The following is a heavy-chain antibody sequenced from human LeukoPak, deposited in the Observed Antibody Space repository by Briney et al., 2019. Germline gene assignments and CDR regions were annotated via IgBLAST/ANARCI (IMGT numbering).Heavy chain of an antibody. Sequence: PGGSLRLSCAASGFTFRSYAMHWARQAPDKGLEWVAFIPYDGSNKYYADSVKGRFTISRDNSKNTVFLHMNSLRAEDTAVYYGARDRWSDSDSRNRIDTCGQGSPVTVSS. V-gene: IGHV3-30*02. CDR2: IPYDGSNK. D-gene: IGHD2-21*02. CDR3: ARDRWSDSDSRNRIDT. J-gene: IGHJ5*02. CDR1: GFTFRSYA.